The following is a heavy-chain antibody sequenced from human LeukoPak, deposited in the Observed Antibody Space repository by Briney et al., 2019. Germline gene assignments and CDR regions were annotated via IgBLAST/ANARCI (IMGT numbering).Heavy chain of an antibody. J-gene: IGHJ5*02. CDR2: IVGSGGST. D-gene: IGHD3-9*01. V-gene: IGHV3-23*01. Sequence: GGSLRLSCAASGFTFSNYAMSRVRQAPGRGLEWVSAIVGSGGSTYYADSVKGRFTISRDNPKNTLYLQMNSLRAEDTAVYYCAKWGDYDILTGYYDSDHWGQGTLVTVSS. CDR3: AKWGDYDILTGYYDSDH. CDR1: GFTFSNYA.